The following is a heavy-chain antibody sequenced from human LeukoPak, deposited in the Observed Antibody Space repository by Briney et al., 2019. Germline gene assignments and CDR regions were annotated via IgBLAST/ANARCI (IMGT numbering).Heavy chain of an antibody. D-gene: IGHD6-19*01. CDR1: GFTFVNYA. CDR3: AKARLRIGWAYNDY. V-gene: IGHV3-23*01. Sequence: GGSLRLSCAASGFTFVNYAMSWVRQAPGKGLEWVSAVVGAGSTTFYADSVKGRFTISRDNSKNTVYLQINSLRAGDTAVYYCAKARLRIGWAYNDYWGQGTLVTVSS. J-gene: IGHJ4*02. CDR2: VVGAGSTT.